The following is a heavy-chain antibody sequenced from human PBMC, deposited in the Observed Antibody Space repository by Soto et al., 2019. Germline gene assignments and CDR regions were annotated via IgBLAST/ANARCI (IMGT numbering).Heavy chain of an antibody. CDR1: GGSISSYY. CDR2: IYYSGST. D-gene: IGHD5-12*01. CDR3: ACLYSGYDLGEEDF. Sequence: SETLSLTCTVSGGSISSYYWSWIRQPPGKGLEWIGYIYYSGSTNYNPSLKSRVTISVDTSKNQFSLKPSSVTAADTAVYYCACLYSGYDLGEEDFWGKGPLGSVSS. V-gene: IGHV4-59*08. J-gene: IGHJ4*02.